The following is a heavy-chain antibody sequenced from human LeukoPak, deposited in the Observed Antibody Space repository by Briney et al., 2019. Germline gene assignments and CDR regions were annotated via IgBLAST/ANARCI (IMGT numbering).Heavy chain of an antibody. CDR3: ARALRGVTTNGRDAFDI. Sequence: SVKVSCKASGGTFSSYAISWVRQAPGQGLEWMGGVIPIFGTANYAQKFQGRVTITADEATSTAYMELSSLRSEDTAVYYCARALRGVTTNGRDAFDIWGQGTMVTVSS. CDR2: VIPIFGTA. J-gene: IGHJ3*02. D-gene: IGHD4-17*01. CDR1: GGTFSSYA. V-gene: IGHV1-69*01.